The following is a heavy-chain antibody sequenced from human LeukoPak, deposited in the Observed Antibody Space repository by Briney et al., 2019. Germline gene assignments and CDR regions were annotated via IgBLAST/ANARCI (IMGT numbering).Heavy chain of an antibody. CDR2: IRSKANSYAT. CDR1: GFTFSGSA. V-gene: IGHV3-73*01. D-gene: IGHD3-22*01. CDR3: TTPNYYDSSGYLSWFDP. Sequence: GGSLRLSCAASGFTFSGSAMHWVRQASGKGLEWVGRIRSKANSYATAYAASVKGRFTISRDDSKNTAYLQMNSLKTEDTAVYYCTTPNYYDSSGYLSWFDPWGQGTLVTVSS. J-gene: IGHJ5*02.